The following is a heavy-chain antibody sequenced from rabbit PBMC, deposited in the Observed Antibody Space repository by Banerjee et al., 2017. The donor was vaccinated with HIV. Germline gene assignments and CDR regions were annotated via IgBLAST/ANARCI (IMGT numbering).Heavy chain of an antibody. V-gene: IGHV1S45*01. J-gene: IGHJ4*01. D-gene: IGHD8-1*01. CDR3: ARAGVYGISVFKGLNL. Sequence: QEQLKETGGGLVQPGGSLTLSCTASGFSFSSSYWICWVRQAPGKGLEWIACIYAGSSGSTYYASWAKGRFTISKTSSTTVTLQMTSLTAADTATYFCARAGVYGISVFKGLNLWGPGTSSPS. CDR1: GFSFSSSYW. CDR2: IYAGSSGST.